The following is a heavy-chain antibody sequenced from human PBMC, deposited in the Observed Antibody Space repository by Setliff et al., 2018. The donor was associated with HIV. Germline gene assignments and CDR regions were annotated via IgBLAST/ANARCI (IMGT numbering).Heavy chain of an antibody. CDR3: ARGRDYTGSWFRPFYLDF. CDR2: INHSGST. CDR1: GGSFSAYH. J-gene: IGHJ4*01. Sequence: PSETLSLTCAVYGGSFSAYHWSWIRQTPGKGLEWLGEINHSGSTAYNLALESRGSMSIDTSKNQFSLKLTSVTAADTAIYYCARGRDYTGSWFRPFYLDFWGHGNLVTVS. D-gene: IGHD3-3*01. V-gene: IGHV4-34*01.